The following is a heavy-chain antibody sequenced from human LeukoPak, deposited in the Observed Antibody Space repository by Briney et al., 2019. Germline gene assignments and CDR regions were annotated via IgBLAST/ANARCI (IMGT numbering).Heavy chain of an antibody. J-gene: IGHJ4*02. CDR1: GFTFSDYA. V-gene: IGHV3-23*01. CDR2: IRSDGGYT. Sequence: GRSLRLSCAASGFTFSDYAMHWVRQAPRKGLEWVSTIRSDGGYTFYTDSVKGRFTISRDNSKNTVYLQMNSLRAEDTAVYYCASPPPVGATGRVAYWGQGALVTVSS. CDR3: ASPPPVGATGRVAY. D-gene: IGHD1-26*01.